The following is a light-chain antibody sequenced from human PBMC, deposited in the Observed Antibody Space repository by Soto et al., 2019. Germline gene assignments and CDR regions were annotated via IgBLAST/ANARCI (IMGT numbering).Light chain of an antibody. CDR2: GAS. J-gene: IGKJ1*01. CDR1: QSVSIN. CDR3: QLYNNLPRRT. Sequence: EIVMKQSPATLSVSPGERATLSCRASQSVSINLAWYQQKTGQAPRLLIYGASTRATGIPARFSGSGSGTEFTLTISSLQSEDFEVYYGQLYNNLPRRTFGQGTNVVIQ. V-gene: IGKV3-15*01.